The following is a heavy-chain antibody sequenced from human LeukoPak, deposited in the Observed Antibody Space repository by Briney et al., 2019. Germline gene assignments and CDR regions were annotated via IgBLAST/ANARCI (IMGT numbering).Heavy chain of an antibody. Sequence: GGSLRLSCAASGFTLSSYWMHGVRQPPGKGLVGFSRIFSDGSATSYADSVKGRFTISRDNAKNTLYLQMNSLRVEDTAVYYCTRDWRNMAFDIWGQGTLVTVSS. D-gene: IGHD1-14*01. CDR1: GFTLSSYW. CDR2: IFSDGSAT. J-gene: IGHJ3*02. V-gene: IGHV3-74*01. CDR3: TRDWRNMAFDI.